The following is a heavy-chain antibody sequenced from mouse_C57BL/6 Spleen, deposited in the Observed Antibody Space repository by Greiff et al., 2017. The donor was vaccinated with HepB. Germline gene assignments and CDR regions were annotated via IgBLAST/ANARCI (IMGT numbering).Heavy chain of an antibody. V-gene: IGHV14-1*01. CDR3: TSLRLDYAMDY. J-gene: IGHJ4*01. D-gene: IGHD3-2*02. CDR1: GFNIKDYY. CDR2: IDPEDGDT. Sequence: VQLQQSGAELVRPGASVKLSCTASGFNIKDYYMHWVKQRPEQGLEWIGRIDPEDGDTEYAPKFQGKATMTADTSSNTAYLQLSLLTSEDTAVYYCTSLRLDYAMDYWGQGTSVTVSS.